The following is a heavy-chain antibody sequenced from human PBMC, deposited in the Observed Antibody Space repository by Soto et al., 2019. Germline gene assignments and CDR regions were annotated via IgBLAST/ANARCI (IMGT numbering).Heavy chain of an antibody. Sequence: QVQLVQSGAEVKKPGSSVKVSCKASGGTFSSYAISWVRQAPGQGLEWMGGIIPIFGTANYAQKFQGRVTITADESTSTAYMELSSLRSEDTAVYYCAGDVDYDGSGSYHNWFDPWGQGTLVTVTS. CDR3: AGDVDYDGSGSYHNWFDP. V-gene: IGHV1-69*01. CDR2: IIPIFGTA. D-gene: IGHD3-10*01. J-gene: IGHJ5*02. CDR1: GGTFSSYA.